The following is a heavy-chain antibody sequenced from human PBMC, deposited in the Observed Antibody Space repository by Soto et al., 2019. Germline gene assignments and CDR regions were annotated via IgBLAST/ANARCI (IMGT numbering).Heavy chain of an antibody. CDR1: GFTFSSYV. CDR2: ISYDGSNK. V-gene: IGHV3-30*18. J-gene: IGHJ6*02. Sequence: GGSLRLSCAASGFTFSSYVMHWVRQAPGKGLEWVAVISYDGSNKYYADSVKGRFTISRDNSKHTLYLQMNSLRPEDTAVYYCAKDLEGYCTTTSCYTYFVLDVSGQGTTVTVSS. D-gene: IGHD2-2*01. CDR3: AKDLEGYCTTTSCYTYFVLDV.